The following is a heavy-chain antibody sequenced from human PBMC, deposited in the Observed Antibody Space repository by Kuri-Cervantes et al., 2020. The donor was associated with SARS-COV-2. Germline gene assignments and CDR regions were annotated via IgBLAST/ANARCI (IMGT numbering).Heavy chain of an antibody. CDR2: IKQDGSEK. CDR3: AKDLIAAAGNDYFYMDV. Sequence: LSLTCAASGFTFSSYWMSWVRQAPGKGLEWVANIKQDGSEKYYVDSVKGRFTISRDNAKNSLYLQMNSLRAEDRAVYYCAKDLIAAAGNDYFYMDVWGTGTTVTVSS. V-gene: IGHV3-7*01. J-gene: IGHJ6*03. CDR1: GFTFSSYW. D-gene: IGHD6-13*01.